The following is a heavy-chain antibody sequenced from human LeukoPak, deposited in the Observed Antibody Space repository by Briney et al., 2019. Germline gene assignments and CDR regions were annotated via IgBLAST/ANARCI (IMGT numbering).Heavy chain of an antibody. J-gene: IGHJ3*02. CDR1: GFTFTNAW. D-gene: IGHD2-2*01. V-gene: IGHV3-15*01. CDR2: IKSKNDGGTA. CDR3: TTRTWADGFDI. Sequence: PGGSLRLSCAASGFTFTNAWMSWVRQAPGKGLEWVGRIKSKNDGGTADYAAPVKGRITISRDDSKNTLYLQINSLKTDDTALYYCTTRTWADGFDIWGQATMLTVSS.